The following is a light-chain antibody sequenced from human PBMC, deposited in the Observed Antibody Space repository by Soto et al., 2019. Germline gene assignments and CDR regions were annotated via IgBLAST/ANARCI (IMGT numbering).Light chain of an antibody. CDR2: EGS. CDR1: SSDVGSYHL. J-gene: IGLJ2*01. CDR3: RSYAGSSNVV. Sequence: QSALTQPASVSGSHGQSITISCTGTSSDVGSYHLVSWYQQHPGKAPKLLLYEGSKRPSGVSNRFSGSKSGNTVSLTISGLQAEYEADYYCRSYAGSSNVVFGGGPKLTVI. V-gene: IGLV2-23*01.